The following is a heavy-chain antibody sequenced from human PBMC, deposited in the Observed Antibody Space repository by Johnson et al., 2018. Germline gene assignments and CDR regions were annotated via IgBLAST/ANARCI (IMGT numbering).Heavy chain of an antibody. V-gene: IGHV4-34*01. CDR1: GGSFSGYY. Sequence: QVQLQQWGAGLLKXSETXSLXCAVYGGSFSGYYWAWIRQSPGKGLEWIGEINHSGYTTYNPSPMGRVTISVDTSKNQLTLRLTSVTAADTAVYYCANLSIAAPNFFDPWGQGSLVTVSS. CDR2: INHSGYT. J-gene: IGHJ5*02. CDR3: ANLSIAAPNFFDP. D-gene: IGHD6-6*01.